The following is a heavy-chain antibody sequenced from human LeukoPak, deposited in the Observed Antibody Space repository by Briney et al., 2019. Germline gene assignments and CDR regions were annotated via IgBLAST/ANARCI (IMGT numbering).Heavy chain of an antibody. D-gene: IGHD6-19*01. Sequence: GASVKVSCKASGYTFTGYYMHWVRQAPGQGLEWMGRINPNSGGTNYAQKFQGRVTMTRDTSISTAYMELSRLRSDDTAVYYCASCLGGWYFCYYGMDVWGQGTTVTVSS. CDR1: GYTFTGYY. J-gene: IGHJ6*02. CDR3: ASCLGGWYFCYYGMDV. CDR2: INPNSGGT. V-gene: IGHV1-2*06.